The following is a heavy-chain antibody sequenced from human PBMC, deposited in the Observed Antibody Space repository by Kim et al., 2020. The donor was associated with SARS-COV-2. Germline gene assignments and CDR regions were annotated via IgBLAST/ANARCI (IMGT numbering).Heavy chain of an antibody. CDR3: ARGWGYGSGSPCRV. Sequence: TPSLQSRATISVDTSKNQFSLKLSSVTAADTAVYYCARGWGYGSGSPCRVWGQGTTVTVSS. J-gene: IGHJ6*02. V-gene: IGHV4-34*04. D-gene: IGHD3-10*01.